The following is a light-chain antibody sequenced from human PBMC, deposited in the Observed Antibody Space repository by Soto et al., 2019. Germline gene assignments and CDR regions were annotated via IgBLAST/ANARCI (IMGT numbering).Light chain of an antibody. CDR3: HQRQSWPRT. V-gene: IGKV3-11*01. Sequence: ERVYRQFPASKNASQGKRADLSCRASQTGNSRLAWYQHKPGQAPRLLIYHTSNRATGIPARFSGSGSGTDFTLTISSLEPEDFAVYYCHQRQSWPRTFGQGTKVDIK. CDR1: QTGNSR. J-gene: IGKJ1*01. CDR2: HTS.